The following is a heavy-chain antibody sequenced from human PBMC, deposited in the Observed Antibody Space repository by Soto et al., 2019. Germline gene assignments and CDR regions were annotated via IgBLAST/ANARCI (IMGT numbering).Heavy chain of an antibody. CDR3: ARHRGPTGPNY. CDR2: LSRSGST. Sequence: QLQLRESGPGLVKPSETLSLTCTVSGGSISDSDYHWGWIRQPPGKGLEWIGSLSRSGSTYHSAFLERRVTIYVDPSQNQFPLNLGSGAAADTAVYYCARHRGPTGPNYWGQGTLVTVSS. V-gene: IGHV4-39*01. J-gene: IGHJ4*02. CDR1: GGSISDSDYH. D-gene: IGHD3-10*01.